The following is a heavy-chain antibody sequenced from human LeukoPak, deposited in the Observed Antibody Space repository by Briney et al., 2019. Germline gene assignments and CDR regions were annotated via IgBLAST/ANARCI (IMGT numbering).Heavy chain of an antibody. CDR1: GYTFTSYG. CDR2: ISAYNGNT. D-gene: IGHD1-26*01. J-gene: IGHJ6*02. Sequence: GASVKVSCKASGYTFTSYGITWVRQAPGQGLERMGWISAYNGNTNYAQKLQGRVTMTTDTSTNTAYMELWSLRSDDTAVYYCARDRYEWKLAGSGMEVWGQGTTVTVSS. CDR3: ARDRYEWKLAGSGMEV. V-gene: IGHV1-18*01.